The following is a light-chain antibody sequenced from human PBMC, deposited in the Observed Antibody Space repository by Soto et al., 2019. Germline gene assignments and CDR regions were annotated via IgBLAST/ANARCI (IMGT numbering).Light chain of an antibody. CDR2: WAS. Sequence: DIVMTQSPDSLAVSLGERATINCKSSQSVLYTSNNKNYLAWFQQKPGQPPKLLIYWASSRESGVPDRFSGGGSRTDFTLTISSLQAEDVAVYYCQQYYTVPVTFGPGTKVDLK. CDR1: QSVLYTSNNKNY. V-gene: IGKV4-1*01. CDR3: QQYYTVPVT. J-gene: IGKJ3*01.